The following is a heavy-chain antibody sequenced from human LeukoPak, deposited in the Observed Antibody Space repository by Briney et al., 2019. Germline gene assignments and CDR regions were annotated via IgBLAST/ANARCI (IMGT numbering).Heavy chain of an antibody. J-gene: IGHJ2*01. CDR1: GGSISSGGYY. Sequence: TLSLTCTVSGGSISSGGYYWSWIRQHPGKGLEWIGYIYYSGSTYYNPSLKSRVTISVDTSKNQFSLKLSSVTAADTAVYYCARAGELTGTAYWYFDLWGRGTLVTVSS. V-gene: IGHV4-31*03. CDR3: ARAGELTGTAYWYFDL. CDR2: IYYSGST. D-gene: IGHD1-7*01.